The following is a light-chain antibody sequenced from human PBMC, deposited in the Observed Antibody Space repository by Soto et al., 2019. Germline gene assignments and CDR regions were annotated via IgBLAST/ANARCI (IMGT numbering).Light chain of an antibody. CDR2: GVS. CDR3: QPYGSSST. Sequence: DIVLTQSPGTLSLSPGERATLSCRASRSVNSNSLAWYQQTPGQAPRLLIYGVSSRATGVPDRFSGSGSRTDFTLTISGLEPEDFTVYYCQPYGSSSTFGQGTKVEIK. V-gene: IGKV3-20*01. J-gene: IGKJ1*01. CDR1: RSVNSNS.